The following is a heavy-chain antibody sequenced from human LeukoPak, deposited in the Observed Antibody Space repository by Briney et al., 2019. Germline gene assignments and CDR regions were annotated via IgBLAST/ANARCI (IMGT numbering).Heavy chain of an antibody. Sequence: GGSLRLSCVVSGFTVSNNYMSWVRQAPGKGLEWVSVIYSDGTTRNADSVKGRFTISRDNSKNTVYLQMDSLRAEDTAVYYCARDKDAWGQGTLVTVSS. J-gene: IGHJ5*02. CDR2: IYSDGTT. CDR1: GFTVSNNY. CDR3: ARDKDA. V-gene: IGHV3-66*01.